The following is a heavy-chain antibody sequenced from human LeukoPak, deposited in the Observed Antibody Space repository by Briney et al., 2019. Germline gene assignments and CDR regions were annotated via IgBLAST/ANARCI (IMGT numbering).Heavy chain of an antibody. D-gene: IGHD3-22*01. CDR3: ARSYDGSGFDY. CDR2: IYYSGST. CDR1: GGSISSYY. J-gene: IGHJ4*02. V-gene: IGHV4-59*01. Sequence: SSETLSLTCTVSGGSISSYYWSWIRQPPGKGLEWTGYIYYSGSTNYNPSLKSRVTVSVDTSKNQFSLKLTSVTAADTAVYYCARSYDGSGFDYWGQGTLVTVSS.